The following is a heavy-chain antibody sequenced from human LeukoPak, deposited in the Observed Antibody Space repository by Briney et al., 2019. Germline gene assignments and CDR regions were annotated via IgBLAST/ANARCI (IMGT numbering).Heavy chain of an antibody. CDR2: ISHSGNS. J-gene: IGHJ4*02. V-gene: IGHV4-34*10. Sequence: PSETLSLTCAVYGGPFRGFFWSWIRQAPGKGLEWIGEISHSGNSNYNPSLKSRITISVDTSKNQFSLKLSSVTAADTAVYYCARQGYDSSGYYRFDYWGQGTLVTVSS. D-gene: IGHD3-22*01. CDR1: GGPFRGFF. CDR3: ARQGYDSSGYYRFDY.